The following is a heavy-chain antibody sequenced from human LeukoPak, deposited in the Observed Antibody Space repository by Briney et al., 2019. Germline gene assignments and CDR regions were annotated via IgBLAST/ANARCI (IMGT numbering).Heavy chain of an antibody. V-gene: IGHV3-30-3*01. CDR3: ARDLEY. J-gene: IGHJ4*02. Sequence: GGSLRLSCAASGFTFSSYAMHWVRQAPGKGLEWVAVISYDGSNKYYADSVKGRFTISRDNSKSTLYLQMNSLRAEDTAVYYCARDLEYWGQGTLVTVSS. CDR1: GFTFSSYA. CDR2: ISYDGSNK.